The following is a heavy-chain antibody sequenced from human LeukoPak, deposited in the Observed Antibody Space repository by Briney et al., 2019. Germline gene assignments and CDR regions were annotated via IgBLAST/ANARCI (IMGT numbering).Heavy chain of an antibody. Sequence: AASVKVSCKASGYTFTSYDINWVRQAPGQGLEWMGWISAYNGNTNYVQNLQGRVTMTTDTSTSTAYMELRSLRSDDTAVYYCARVIGLQYRYYYYMDVWGKGTTVTVSS. V-gene: IGHV1-18*01. CDR2: ISAYNGNT. CDR3: ARVIGLQYRYYYYMDV. J-gene: IGHJ6*03. CDR1: GYTFTSYD. D-gene: IGHD4-11*01.